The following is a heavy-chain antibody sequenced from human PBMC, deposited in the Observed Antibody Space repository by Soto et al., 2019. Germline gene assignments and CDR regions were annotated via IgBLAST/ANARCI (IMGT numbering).Heavy chain of an antibody. CDR1: GFTFSHYY. Sequence: EVQLVESGGGLVQPGGSLRLSCAASGFTFSHYYMHWVRQVPGKGLVWVSYINSVGSTSYADSVRGRFTVSRDNAKNTLYLEMNGLTGEDTALYYCARGGCSSTSCSDVWGEGTTVTVSS. D-gene: IGHD2-2*01. CDR3: ARGGCSSTSCSDV. V-gene: IGHV3-74*01. CDR2: INSVGST. J-gene: IGHJ6*04.